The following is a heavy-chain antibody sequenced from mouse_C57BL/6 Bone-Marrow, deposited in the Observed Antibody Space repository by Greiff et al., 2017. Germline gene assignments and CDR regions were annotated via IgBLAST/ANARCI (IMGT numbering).Heavy chain of an antibody. V-gene: IGHV14-2*01. CDR2: IDPEDGET. D-gene: IGHD2-1*01. Sequence: EVQLQQSGAELVKPGASVKLSCTASGFNIKDYYMPWVKQRTEQGLAWIGRIDPEDGETKYAPKFQGKATITAETSSNTAYLQLSSLTSEDTAVYYCARVWAIGNYDYYAMDYWGQGTSVTVSS. CDR1: GFNIKDYY. J-gene: IGHJ4*01. CDR3: ARVWAIGNYDYYAMDY.